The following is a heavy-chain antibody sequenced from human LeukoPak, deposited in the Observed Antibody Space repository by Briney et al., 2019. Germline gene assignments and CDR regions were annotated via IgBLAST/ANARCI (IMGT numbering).Heavy chain of an antibody. V-gene: IGHV3-21*01. D-gene: IGHD3-22*01. CDR3: ASSKGSYYYDSSGYYYFDY. CDR2: ISSSSGYI. CDR1: GFTFSSYS. J-gene: IGHJ4*02. Sequence: PGGSLRLSCAASGFTFSSYSMNWVRQAPGKGLEWVSSISSSSGYIYYADSVKGRFTISRDNAKNPLYLQMNSLRAEDTAVYYCASSKGSYYYDSSGYYYFDYWGQGTLVTVSS.